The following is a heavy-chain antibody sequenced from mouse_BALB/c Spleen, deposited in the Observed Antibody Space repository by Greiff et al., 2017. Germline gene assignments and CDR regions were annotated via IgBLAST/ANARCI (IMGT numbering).Heavy chain of an antibody. Sequence: EVQLQESGPGLVKPSQSLSLTCTVTGYSITSDYAWNWIRQFPGNKLEWMGYISYSGSTSYNPSLKSRISITRDTSKNQFFLQLNSVTTEDTATYYCARWRFMITTLGAMDYWGQGTSVTVSS. CDR3: ARWRFMITTLGAMDY. J-gene: IGHJ4*01. CDR1: GYSITSDYA. D-gene: IGHD2-4*01. CDR2: ISYSGST. V-gene: IGHV3-2*02.